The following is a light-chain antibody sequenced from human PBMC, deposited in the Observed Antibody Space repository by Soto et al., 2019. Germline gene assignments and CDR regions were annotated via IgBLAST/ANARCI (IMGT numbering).Light chain of an antibody. CDR3: CSYAGSYSWI. J-gene: IGLJ2*01. CDR1: SSDIGASTY. Sequence: QSALSQPPSASGSPGQSVTISCTGTSSDIGASTYVSWYQQHPGRAPNLIIYEVSKRPSGVPDRFSGSKSGNTASLTVSGLQADDEADYYCCSYAGSYSWIFGGGTKLTVL. V-gene: IGLV2-8*01. CDR2: EVS.